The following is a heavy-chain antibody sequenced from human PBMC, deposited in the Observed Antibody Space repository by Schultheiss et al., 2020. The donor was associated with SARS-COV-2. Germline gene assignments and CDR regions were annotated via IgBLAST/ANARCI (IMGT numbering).Heavy chain of an antibody. D-gene: IGHD3-10*01. CDR3: ARVIDIGELWVYYYYGMDV. J-gene: IGHJ6*02. Sequence: GESLKISCAASGFTFIYLFLSGVRQAPGKGLEWVSAISGSGGSTYYADSVKGRFTISRDNAKNSLYLQMNSLRAEDTAVYYCARVIDIGELWVYYYYGMDVWGQGTTVTVSS. CDR2: ISGSGGST. CDR1: GFTFIYLF. V-gene: IGHV3-11*04.